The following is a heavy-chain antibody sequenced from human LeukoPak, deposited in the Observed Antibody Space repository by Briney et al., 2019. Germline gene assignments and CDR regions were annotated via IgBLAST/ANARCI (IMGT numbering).Heavy chain of an antibody. V-gene: IGHV3-48*03. CDR2: ISSSGSTI. J-gene: IGHJ4*02. D-gene: IGHD2-2*01. CDR3: ARSSTCSSTSCYRWEDY. CDR1: GFTFSSYE. Sequence: GGSLRLSCAASGFTFSSYEMNWVRQAPGKGLEWVSYISSSGSTIYYADSVKGRFTISRDNAKNSLYLQMNSLRAEDTAVYYCARSSTCSSTSCYRWEDYWGQGTLVTVSS.